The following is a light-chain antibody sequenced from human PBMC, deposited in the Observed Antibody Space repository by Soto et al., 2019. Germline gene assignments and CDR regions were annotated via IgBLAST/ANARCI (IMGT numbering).Light chain of an antibody. J-gene: IGKJ3*01. CDR2: GAS. V-gene: IGKV3-20*01. Sequence: EIVLTQSPGTLSLSPGERATLSCRASQTVISNYLAWYQQKPGQAPRLLIYGASSRATGIPDRFSGSGSGADFTLTISRLEPEDCAVNYCQQYATTPFTFGPGTKVDIK. CDR1: QTVISNY. CDR3: QQYATTPFT.